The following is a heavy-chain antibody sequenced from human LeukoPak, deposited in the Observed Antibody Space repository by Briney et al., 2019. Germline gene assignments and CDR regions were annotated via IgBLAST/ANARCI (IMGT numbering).Heavy chain of an antibody. CDR1: GYTFTGYY. V-gene: IGHV1-8*02. J-gene: IGHJ4*02. CDR2: MNTNSGNT. CDR3: ARGASRSFDY. Sequence: ASVKVSCKASGYTFTGYYMHWVRQAPGQGLEWMGWMNTNSGNTGYAQKFQGRVIMTRSTSITTAYLEVSSLRSEDTAVYYCARGASRSFDYWGQGTLVTVSS.